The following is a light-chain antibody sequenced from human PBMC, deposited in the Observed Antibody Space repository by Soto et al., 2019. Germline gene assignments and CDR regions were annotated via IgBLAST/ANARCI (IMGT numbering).Light chain of an antibody. CDR3: CSYAGSRV. CDR2: EGS. J-gene: IGLJ3*02. V-gene: IGLV2-23*01. Sequence: QSALTQPASVSGSPGQTSTISCTGTSSVVGSYNLVSWYRHQPGKAPKLMIYEGSKRPSGVSNRFSGSKSGNTASLTISGLQAEDEADYYCCSYAGSRVFGGGTKVTVL. CDR1: SSVVGSYNL.